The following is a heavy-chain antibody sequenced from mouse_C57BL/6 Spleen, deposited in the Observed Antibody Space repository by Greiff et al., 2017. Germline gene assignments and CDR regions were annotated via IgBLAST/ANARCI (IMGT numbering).Heavy chain of an antibody. Sequence: VQLQQSGAELVKPGASVKISCKASGYAFSSYWMNWVKQRPGKGLEWIGQIYPGDGDTNYNGKFKGKATLTADKSSSTAYMQLSSLTSEDSAVYFCARWRNPPYAMDYWGQGTSVTVSS. CDR3: ARWRNPPYAMDY. CDR2: IYPGDGDT. CDR1: GYAFSSYW. J-gene: IGHJ4*01. V-gene: IGHV1-80*01.